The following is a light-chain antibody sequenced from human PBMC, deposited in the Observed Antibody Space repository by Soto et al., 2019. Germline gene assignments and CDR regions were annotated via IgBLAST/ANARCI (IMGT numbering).Light chain of an antibody. Sequence: DIQMTQSPSTLSASVGDRVTITCRASQSVSDRLAWYQQKPGKAPKVLIYDVSTLESGVPSRFSGSGFGTEFILTISSLQPDDFATYYCHEYTGVWTFGQGTKV. CDR3: HEYTGVWT. CDR1: QSVSDR. CDR2: DVS. V-gene: IGKV1-5*01. J-gene: IGKJ1*01.